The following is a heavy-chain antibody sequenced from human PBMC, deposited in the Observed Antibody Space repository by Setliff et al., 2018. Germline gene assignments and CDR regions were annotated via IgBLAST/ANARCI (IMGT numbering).Heavy chain of an antibody. CDR3: ARSYQGVDDFWSGYFQTDYYYYMDV. CDR2: INAGNGNT. CDR1: GYTFTSYA. V-gene: IGHV1-3*01. J-gene: IGHJ6*03. D-gene: IGHD3-3*01. Sequence: ASVKVSCKASGYTFTSYAMHWVRQAPGQRLEWMGWINAGNGNTKYSQKFQGRVTITRNTSISTAYMELSSLRSEDTAVYYCARSYQGVDDFWSGYFQTDYYYYMDVWGKGTTVTVSS.